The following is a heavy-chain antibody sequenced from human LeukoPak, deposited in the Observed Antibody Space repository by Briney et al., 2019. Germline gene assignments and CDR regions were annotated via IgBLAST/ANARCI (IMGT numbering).Heavy chain of an antibody. CDR3: ARPKATSGWYLDY. D-gene: IGHD3-10*01. Sequence: ASVRVSCKASGRIVSSYAISRVRQAPGQGLEWMGGIIPIFGTANYAQKFQGRVTITADESTSTAYMELSSLRSEDTAVYYCARPKATSGWYLDYWGQGTLVTVSS. CDR2: IIPIFGTA. J-gene: IGHJ4*02. CDR1: GRIVSSYA. V-gene: IGHV1-69*01.